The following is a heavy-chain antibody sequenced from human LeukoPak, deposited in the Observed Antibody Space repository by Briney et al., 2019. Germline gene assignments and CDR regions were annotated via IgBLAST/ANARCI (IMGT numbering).Heavy chain of an antibody. D-gene: IGHD3-10*01. J-gene: IGHJ2*01. Sequence: SETLSLTCAASGYSISSGYYRGWIRQPPGKGLEWIGSIYHSGSTYYNPSLKSRVTISVDTSKNQFSLKLSSVTAADTAVYYCARDRGVWYFDLWGRGTLVIVSS. V-gene: IGHV4-38-2*02. CDR3: ARDRGVWYFDL. CDR1: GYSISSGYY. CDR2: IYHSGST.